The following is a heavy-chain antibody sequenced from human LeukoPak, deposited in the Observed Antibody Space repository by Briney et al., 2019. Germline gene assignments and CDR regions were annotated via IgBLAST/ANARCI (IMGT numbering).Heavy chain of an antibody. CDR1: GYTFTSYG. CDR2: ISAYNGNT. Sequence: EASVKVSCKASGYTFTSYGISWVRQAPGQGLGWMGWISAYNGNTNYAQKLQGRVTMTTDTSTSTAYMELRSLRSDDTAVYYCARDKPSDTAMVNSRSFDYWGQGTLVTVSS. CDR3: ARDKPSDTAMVNSRSFDY. V-gene: IGHV1-18*01. J-gene: IGHJ4*02. D-gene: IGHD5-18*01.